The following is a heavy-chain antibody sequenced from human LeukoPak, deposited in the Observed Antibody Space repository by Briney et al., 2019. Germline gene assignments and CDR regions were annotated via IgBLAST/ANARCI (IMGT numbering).Heavy chain of an antibody. CDR2: IYYSGST. CDR1: GGSISSYY. D-gene: IGHD6-13*01. CDR3: ARSSSWYYFDY. V-gene: IGHV4-59*01. Sequence: SETLSLTCTVSGGSISSYYWSWIRQPPGXGXEWIGYIYYSGSTNYNPSLKSRVTISVDTSKNQFSLKLSSVTAADTAVYYCARSSSWYYFDYWGQGTLVTVSS. J-gene: IGHJ4*02.